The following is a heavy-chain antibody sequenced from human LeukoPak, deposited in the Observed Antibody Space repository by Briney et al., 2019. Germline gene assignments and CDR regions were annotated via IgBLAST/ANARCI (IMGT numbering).Heavy chain of an antibody. CDR1: GFTFSNYG. CDR3: ARGKDFDF. CDR2: IWYDGSEK. J-gene: IGHJ2*01. Sequence: PGGSLRLSCAASGFTFSNYGMHWVRQAPGKGQEWVAVIWYDGSEKYYADSVKGRFTISRDNSNNTLYLQMNSLRAEDTAVYYCARGKDFDFWGRGTLVTVSS. V-gene: IGHV3-33*01.